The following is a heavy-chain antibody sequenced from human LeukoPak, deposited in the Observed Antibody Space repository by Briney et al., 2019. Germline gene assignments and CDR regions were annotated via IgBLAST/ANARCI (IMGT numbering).Heavy chain of an antibody. J-gene: IGHJ4*02. CDR3: TTDMSADY. Sequence: GGSLRLSRAASGFTFSNAWMSWVRQAPGKGLEWVGRIESKTDGGTTDYAAPVKGRFTISRDDSKNTLYLQMDSLKTDDTGVYYCTTDMSADYWGQGALDTVSS. D-gene: IGHD3-10*02. CDR1: GFTFSNAW. V-gene: IGHV3-15*04. CDR2: IESKTDGGTT.